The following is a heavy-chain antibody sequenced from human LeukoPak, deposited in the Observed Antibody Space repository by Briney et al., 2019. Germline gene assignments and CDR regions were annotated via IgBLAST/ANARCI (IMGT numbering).Heavy chain of an antibody. CDR1: GGTFSSYA. V-gene: IGHV1-69*04. Sequence: GASVKVSCKASGGTFSSYAISWVRQAPGQGLERMGRIIPIFGIANYAQKFQGRVTITADKSTSTAYMELSSLRSEDTAVYYCAREAIRDGYQTDYRGQGTLVTVSS. J-gene: IGHJ4*02. D-gene: IGHD5-24*01. CDR3: AREAIRDGYQTDY. CDR2: IIPIFGIA.